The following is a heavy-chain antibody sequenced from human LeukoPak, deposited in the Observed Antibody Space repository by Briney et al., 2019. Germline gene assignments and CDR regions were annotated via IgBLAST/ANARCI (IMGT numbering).Heavy chain of an antibody. D-gene: IGHD3-3*01. Sequence: SETLSLTCTVSGGSISSGDYYWSWIRQPPGKGLEWIGYIYYSGSTYYNPSLKSRVTISVDTSKNQFSLKLSSVTAADTAVYYCARAEGLTYAFDIWGQGTTVTVSS. CDR3: ARAEGLTYAFDI. V-gene: IGHV4-30-4*01. CDR1: GGSISSGDYY. J-gene: IGHJ3*02. CDR2: IYYSGST.